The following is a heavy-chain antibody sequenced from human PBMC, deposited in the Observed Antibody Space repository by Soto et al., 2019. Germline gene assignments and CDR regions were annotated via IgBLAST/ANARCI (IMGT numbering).Heavy chain of an antibody. CDR2: IIPILGIA. CDR3: ASPVEAAGTRVDFQH. CDR1: GGTFSSYT. D-gene: IGHD6-13*01. J-gene: IGHJ1*01. V-gene: IGHV1-69*02. Sequence: QVQLVQSGAEVKKPGSSVKVSCKASGGTFSSYTISWVRQAPGQGLEWMGRIIPILGIANYAQKFQGRVTMTADKSTSTAYMELSSLRSEDTAVYYCASPVEAAGTRVDFQHWGQGTLVTVSS.